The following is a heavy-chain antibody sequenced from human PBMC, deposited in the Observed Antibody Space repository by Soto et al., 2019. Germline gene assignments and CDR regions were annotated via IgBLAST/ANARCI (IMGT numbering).Heavy chain of an antibody. Sequence: QVQLQESGPGLVKPSGTLSLTCPVSGGSMTSSNWWNWVRQSPGKGLEWIGEAHDSGRTNYNPCLKSRVTISVDTSKNHFTLKLSSVSAAAAAVYCCAGSEATGLDYWGQGTLVTVSS. V-gene: IGHV4-4*01. CDR3: AGSEATGLDY. D-gene: IGHD1-26*01. CDR2: AHDSGRT. J-gene: IGHJ4*02. CDR1: GGSMTSSNW.